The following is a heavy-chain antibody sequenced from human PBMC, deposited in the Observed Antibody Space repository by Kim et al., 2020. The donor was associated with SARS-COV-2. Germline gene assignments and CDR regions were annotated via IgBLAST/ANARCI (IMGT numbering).Heavy chain of an antibody. CDR3: ARDRGPIPYWLDP. J-gene: IGHJ5*02. V-gene: IGHV4-61*02. CDR2: FFSDGTI. CDR1: GESIRSGGFY. Sequence: SETLSLTCSVTGESIRSGGFYWSWIRQPAGKRPEWIGRFFSDGTINYNPSLKSRVTIFADMSKNQFSLSLASATAAATAVYFCARDRGPIPYWLDPWGRGILVTVSS. D-gene: IGHD2-21*01.